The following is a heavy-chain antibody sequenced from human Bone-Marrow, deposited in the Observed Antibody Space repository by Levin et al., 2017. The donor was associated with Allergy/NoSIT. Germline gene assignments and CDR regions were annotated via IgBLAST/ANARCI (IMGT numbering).Heavy chain of an antibody. D-gene: IGHD3-22*01. CDR2: IFYSGST. Sequence: SETLSLTCTVSGGSISSNDYYWTWIRQPPGKGLEWIGNIFYSGSTYYNPSLRSRLTLSIDTSKNQFSLKLSSVTAADTAIYYCARDVIDDGSGYYSWYFDLWGHGTLVTVSS. V-gene: IGHV4-30-4*08. CDR3: ARDVIDDGSGYYSWYFDL. J-gene: IGHJ2*01. CDR1: GGSISSNDYY.